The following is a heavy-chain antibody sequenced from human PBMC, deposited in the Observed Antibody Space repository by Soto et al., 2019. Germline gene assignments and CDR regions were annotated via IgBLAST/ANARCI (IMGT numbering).Heavy chain of an antibody. CDR3: AKSPGSIYYYYYYMDV. D-gene: IGHD6-6*01. J-gene: IGHJ6*03. Sequence: GGSLRLSCAGSGFTFSSYAMSWVRQAPGKGLEWVSAISGSGGSTYYADSVKGRFTISRDNSKNTLYLQMNSLRAEDTAVYYCAKSPGSIYYYYYYMDVWGKGTTVTVSS. CDR1: GFTFSSYA. V-gene: IGHV3-23*01. CDR2: ISGSGGST.